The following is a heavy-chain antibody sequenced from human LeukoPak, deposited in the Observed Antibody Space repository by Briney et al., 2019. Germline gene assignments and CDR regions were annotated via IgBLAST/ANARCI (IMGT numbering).Heavy chain of an antibody. D-gene: IGHD3-10*01. CDR1: GLSFSGFG. Sequence: GGSLRLSCAASGLSFSGFGMHWVRQCPGKGLEWVTYIRYDGSITYYADSVKGRFTISRDNSKNTLYLEMNSLKTEDTAVYYCTRESLWFGEKYYYYYMDVWGKGTTVTISS. V-gene: IGHV3-30*02. J-gene: IGHJ6*03. CDR2: IRYDGSIT. CDR3: TRESLWFGEKYYYYYMDV.